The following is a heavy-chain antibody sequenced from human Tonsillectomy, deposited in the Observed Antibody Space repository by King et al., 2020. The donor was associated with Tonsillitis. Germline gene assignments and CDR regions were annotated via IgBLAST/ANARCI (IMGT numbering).Heavy chain of an antibody. CDR2: IIPMLGVT. D-gene: IGHD2-2*01. Sequence: QLVQSGAEVKKPGSSVKVSCKASGGTVSSYAISWVRQAPGQGLEWMGRIIPMLGVTSYAQKFQGRVTITADKSTSTAYMELSSLRTEDTAVYYCARRVGCYATCGKTAGNSFATGGQGTWVPVSS. J-gene: IGHJ3*02. CDR1: GGTVSSYA. CDR3: ARRVGCYATCGKTAGNSFAT. V-gene: IGHV1-69*04.